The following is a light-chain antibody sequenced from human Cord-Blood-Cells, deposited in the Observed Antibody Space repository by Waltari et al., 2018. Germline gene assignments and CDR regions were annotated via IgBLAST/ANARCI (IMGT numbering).Light chain of an antibody. CDR1: SSDVGGYNY. CDR3: SSYTSSSTLV. J-gene: IGLJ1*01. Sequence: QSALTQPASVSGSPGQSITISCTGTSSDVGGYNYVSWYQQHPGKAPKLMIYEVSNQHAGLSNRFSGSKSGNTASLTISGLQAEDEADYYCSSYTSSSTLVFGTGTKVTVL. V-gene: IGLV2-14*01. CDR2: EVS.